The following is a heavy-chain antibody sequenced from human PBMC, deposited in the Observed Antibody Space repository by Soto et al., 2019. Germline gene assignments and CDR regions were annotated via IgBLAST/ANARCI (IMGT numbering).Heavy chain of an antibody. Sequence: PSETLSLTCTVSGGSISSGGYYWSWIRQHPGKGLEWIGYIYYSGSTYYNPSLKSRVTISVDTSKNQFSLKLSSVTAEDTAVYNCAKEPVGPDWYFDLWGRGTLVTVSS. CDR3: AKEPVGPDWYFDL. CDR1: GGSISSGGYY. J-gene: IGHJ2*01. CDR2: IYYSGST. V-gene: IGHV4-31*03.